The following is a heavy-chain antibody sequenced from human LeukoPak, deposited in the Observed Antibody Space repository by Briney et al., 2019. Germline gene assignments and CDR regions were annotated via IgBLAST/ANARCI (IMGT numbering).Heavy chain of an antibody. D-gene: IGHD3-22*01. V-gene: IGHV3-30*18. Sequence: PGRSLRLSCAASGFTFSSYGMHWVRQAPGKGLEWVAVISYDGSNKYYADSVKGRFTISRDNSKDTLYLQMNSLRAEDTAVYYCAKTLTTTSPLFDYWGQGTLVTVSS. CDR1: GFTFSSYG. CDR2: ISYDGSNK. CDR3: AKTLTTTSPLFDY. J-gene: IGHJ4*02.